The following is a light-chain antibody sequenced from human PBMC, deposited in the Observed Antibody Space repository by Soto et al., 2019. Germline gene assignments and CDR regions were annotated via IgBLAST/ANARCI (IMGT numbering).Light chain of an antibody. CDR1: QSISSY. J-gene: IGKJ4*01. V-gene: IGKV1-39*01. Sequence: DIQMTESPSALAARVWGRGTITCRASQSISSYLNWYQQKPGKAPKLLIYAASSLQSGVTSRFSGSGSGTDFTLTISSMQPEDFATYYCTQSYSTPLTFGGGTKVDLK. CDR3: TQSYSTPLT. CDR2: AAS.